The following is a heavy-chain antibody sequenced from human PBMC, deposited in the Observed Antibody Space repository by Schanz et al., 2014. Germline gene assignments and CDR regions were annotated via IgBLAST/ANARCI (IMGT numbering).Heavy chain of an antibody. D-gene: IGHD6-19*01. CDR1: GYSFTEYF. Sequence: QVQLVQSGPAVKKPGASMKVSCLASGYSFTEYFLHWVRQAPGQGLEWMGWINPNSGETNYEQKFKGRVTLTSDTSISTAYMEVSRLKSDDTAVYYCARLSVAGRPHVNYWYFDLWGRGTLVTVSS. J-gene: IGHJ2*01. CDR3: ARLSVAGRPHVNYWYFDL. V-gene: IGHV1-2*02. CDR2: INPNSGET.